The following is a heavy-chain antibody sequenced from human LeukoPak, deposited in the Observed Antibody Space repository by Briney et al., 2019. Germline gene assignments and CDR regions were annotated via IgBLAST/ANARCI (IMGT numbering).Heavy chain of an antibody. Sequence: GGSLRLSCAASGFTFDDYAMRWVRQAPGKGMEWVSLISWDGGSTYYADSVKGRFTISRDNSKNSLYLQMNSLRAEDTALYYCAKDMDYYGSGSYYNLYYGMDVWGKGTTVTVSS. CDR3: AKDMDYYGSGSYYNLYYGMDV. CDR2: ISWDGGST. J-gene: IGHJ6*04. CDR1: GFTFDDYA. V-gene: IGHV3-43D*04. D-gene: IGHD3-10*01.